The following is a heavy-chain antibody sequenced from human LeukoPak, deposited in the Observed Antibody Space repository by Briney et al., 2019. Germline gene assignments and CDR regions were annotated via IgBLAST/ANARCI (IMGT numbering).Heavy chain of an antibody. V-gene: IGHV3-7*01. CDR3: ARDGDTSGYTD. D-gene: IGHD3-22*01. J-gene: IGHJ4*02. Sequence: GGSLRLSCEASGFTFSLYWMCWVRQAPGKGLEWVANIKQDGSEKYYVDSVKGRFAISRDNAKNSLYLQMNSLRADDTAVYYCARDGDTSGYTDWGQGTLVTVSS. CDR2: IKQDGSEK. CDR1: GFTFSLYW.